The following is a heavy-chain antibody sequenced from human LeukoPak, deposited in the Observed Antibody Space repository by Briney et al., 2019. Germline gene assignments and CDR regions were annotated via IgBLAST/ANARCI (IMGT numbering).Heavy chain of an antibody. J-gene: IGHJ4*02. CDR2: INAGNGNT. CDR1: GYTFTSYA. D-gene: IGHD3-22*01. V-gene: IGHV1-3*01. CDR3: AKPSRPYYYDGSGYQHYFDY. Sequence: ASVKVSCKASGYTFTSYAMHWVRQAPGQRLEWMGWINAGNGNTKYSQKFQGRVTITRDTSASTAYMELNSLRADDTAVYFCAKPSRPYYYDGSGYQHYFDYWGQGTLVTVSS.